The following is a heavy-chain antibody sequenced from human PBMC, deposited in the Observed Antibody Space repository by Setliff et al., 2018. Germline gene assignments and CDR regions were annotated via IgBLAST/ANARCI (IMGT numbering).Heavy chain of an antibody. J-gene: IGHJ2*01. CDR2: IYTDNGNT. CDR3: ARDFPTVVTPKEYFDL. V-gene: IGHV1-3*04. Sequence: ASVKVSCKASGYTFSANAIHWVRQAPGQRLEWMGFIYTDNGNTKYSKNFQDRVAITRDTSTSTAYMELRSLRSDDTAVYYCARDFPTVVTPKEYFDLWGRGTLVTVSS. D-gene: IGHD4-17*01. CDR1: GYTFSANA.